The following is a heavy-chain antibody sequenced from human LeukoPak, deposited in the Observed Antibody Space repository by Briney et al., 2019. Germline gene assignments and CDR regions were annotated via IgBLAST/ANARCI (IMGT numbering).Heavy chain of an antibody. Sequence: PGGALRLSCAASGFTVSSNYMSWVRQAPGKGLEWVSAIYSGGSTYYADSVKGRFTISRHNSKNTLYLQMNSLRAEDTAVYYCARPRGYDSYYYYGMDVWGQGTTVTVSS. CDR3: ARPRGYDSYYYYGMDV. D-gene: IGHD5-12*01. CDR1: GFTVSSNY. CDR2: IYSGGST. J-gene: IGHJ6*02. V-gene: IGHV3-53*04.